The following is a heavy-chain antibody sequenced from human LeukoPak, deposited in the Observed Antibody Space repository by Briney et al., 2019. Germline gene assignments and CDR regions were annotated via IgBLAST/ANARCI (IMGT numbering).Heavy chain of an antibody. Sequence: PGGSLRLSCAASGFTFSSYGMHWVRQAPGKGLEWVAVIWYDGSNKYYADSVKGRFTISRDNSKNTLYLQMNSLRAEDTAVYYCARGESYSPFDYWGQGTLVIVSS. D-gene: IGHD1-26*01. CDR2: IWYDGSNK. V-gene: IGHV3-33*01. CDR3: ARGESYSPFDY. J-gene: IGHJ4*02. CDR1: GFTFSSYG.